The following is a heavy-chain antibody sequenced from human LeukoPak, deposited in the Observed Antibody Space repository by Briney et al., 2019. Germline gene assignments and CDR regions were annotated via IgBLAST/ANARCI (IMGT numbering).Heavy chain of an antibody. Sequence: GASVKVSCKASGYTFTGYYMHWVRQAPGQGLEWMGWINPNSGGTNYAQKFQGRVTMTRDTSISTAYMELSRLRSDDTAVYYCARVRERGYSDPFDYWGQGTLVTVSS. CDR1: GYTFTGYY. J-gene: IGHJ4*02. CDR3: ARVRERGYSDPFDY. CDR2: INPNSGGT. V-gene: IGHV1-2*02. D-gene: IGHD5-12*01.